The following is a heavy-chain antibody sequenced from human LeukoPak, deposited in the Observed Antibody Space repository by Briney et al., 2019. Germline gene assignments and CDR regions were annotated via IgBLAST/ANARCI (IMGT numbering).Heavy chain of an antibody. V-gene: IGHV1-24*01. D-gene: IGHD2-15*01. J-gene: IGHJ5*02. Sequence: ASVKVSCKVSGYTLTELSMHWVRQAPGKGLEWMGDFNPEDGETIYAQKFQGRVTMTEDTSTDTAYMELSSLRSEDTAVYYCATAGYCSGGSCYWFDPWGQGTLVTVSS. CDR2: FNPEDGET. CDR1: GYTLTELS. CDR3: ATAGYCSGGSCYWFDP.